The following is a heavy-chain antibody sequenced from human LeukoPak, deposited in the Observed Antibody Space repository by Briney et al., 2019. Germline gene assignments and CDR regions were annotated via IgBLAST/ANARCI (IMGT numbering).Heavy chain of an antibody. D-gene: IGHD3-22*01. V-gene: IGHV4-31*03. Sequence: PSQTLSLTCTVSGGSISSGGYYWSWIRQRPGKGLEWIGYIYYSGSTYYNPSLKSRVTISVDTSKNQFSLKLSSVTAADTAVYYCTRGGLYYYDSSGYYVFDYWGQGTLVTVSS. CDR1: GGSISSGGYY. J-gene: IGHJ4*02. CDR2: IYYSGST. CDR3: TRGGLYYYDSSGYYVFDY.